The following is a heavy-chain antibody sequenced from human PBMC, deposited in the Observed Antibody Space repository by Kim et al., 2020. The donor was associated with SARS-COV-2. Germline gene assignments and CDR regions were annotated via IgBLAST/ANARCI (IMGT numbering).Heavy chain of an antibody. Sequence: RVTISVDTSKNQFSLKLSSVTAADTAVYYCARGGPPGYYDSSGYLAAFDIWGQGTMVTVSS. CDR3: ARGGPPGYYDSSGYLAAFDI. V-gene: IGHV4-34*01. D-gene: IGHD3-22*01. J-gene: IGHJ3*02.